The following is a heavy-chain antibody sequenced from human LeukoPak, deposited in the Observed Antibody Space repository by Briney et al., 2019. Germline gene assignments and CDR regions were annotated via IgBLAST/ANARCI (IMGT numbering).Heavy chain of an antibody. V-gene: IGHV3-7*04. D-gene: IGHD5-18*01. CDR2: IKQDGSEQ. Sequence: PGGSLRLSCAASGFTFSSYWMSWVRQAPGRGLEWVANIKQDGSEQYYVDSVKGRFTISRDNAKNSLYLQMNSLRAEDTSVYYCARDLYSYPFFDYWGQGTLVTVPS. J-gene: IGHJ4*02. CDR3: ARDLYSYPFFDY. CDR1: GFTFSSYW.